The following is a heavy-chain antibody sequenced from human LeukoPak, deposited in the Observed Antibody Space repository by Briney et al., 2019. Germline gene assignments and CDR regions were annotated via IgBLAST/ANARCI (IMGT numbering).Heavy chain of an antibody. J-gene: IGHJ4*02. D-gene: IGHD3-9*01. CDR1: GGSFSGYY. Sequence: SETLSLTCAVYGGSFSGYYWSWIRQPPGKGLEWIGEINHSGSTNYNPSLKSRVTISVDTSKNQFSLKLSSVTAADTAVYYCARGSREIGNYDILTGYYRAEGYYFDYWGQGTLVTVSS. CDR2: INHSGST. V-gene: IGHV4-34*01. CDR3: ARGSREIGNYDILTGYYRAEGYYFDY.